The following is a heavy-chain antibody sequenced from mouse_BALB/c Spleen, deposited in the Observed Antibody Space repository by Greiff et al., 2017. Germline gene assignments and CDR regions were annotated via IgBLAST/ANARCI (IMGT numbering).Heavy chain of an antibody. J-gene: IGHJ4*01. D-gene: IGHD1-3*01. Sequence: EVMLVESGGGLVQPGGSLRLSCATSGFTFTDYYMSWVRQPPGKALEWLGFIRNKANGYTTEYSASVKGRFTISRDNSQSILYLQMNTLRAEDSATYYCAREGVGNAMDYWGQGTSVTVSS. V-gene: IGHV7-3*02. CDR1: GFTFTDYY. CDR3: AREGVGNAMDY. CDR2: IRNKANGYTT.